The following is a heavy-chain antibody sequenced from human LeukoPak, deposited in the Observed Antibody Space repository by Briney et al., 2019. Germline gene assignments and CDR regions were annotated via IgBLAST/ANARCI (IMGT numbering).Heavy chain of an antibody. CDR2: INHSGST. D-gene: IGHD3-10*01. CDR1: GGSFSGYY. CDR3: ARGGELLLI. J-gene: IGHJ4*02. Sequence: SETLSLTCAVYGGSFSGYYWSWIRQPPGKGLEWIGEINHSGSTNYNPSLKSRVTISVDTSKNQFSLKLSSVTAADTAVYYCARGGELLLIWGQGTLVTVSS. V-gene: IGHV4-34*01.